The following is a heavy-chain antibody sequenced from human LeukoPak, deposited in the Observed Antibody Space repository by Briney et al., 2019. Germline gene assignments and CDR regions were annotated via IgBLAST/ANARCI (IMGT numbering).Heavy chain of an antibody. CDR1: GGSISSSSYY. CDR2: IYYSGST. J-gene: IGHJ3*02. V-gene: IGHV4-39*01. Sequence: PSETLSLTCTVSGGSISSSSYYWGWIRQPPGKGLEWIGSIYYSGSTYYNPSLKSRVTISVDTSKNQFSLKLSSVTAADTAVYYCASPSMRYFDWLLPHDAFDIWAKGQWSPSLQ. CDR3: ASPSMRYFDWLLPHDAFDI. D-gene: IGHD3-9*01.